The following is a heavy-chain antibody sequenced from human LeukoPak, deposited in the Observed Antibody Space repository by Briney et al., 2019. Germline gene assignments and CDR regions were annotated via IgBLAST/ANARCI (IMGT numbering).Heavy chain of an antibody. V-gene: IGHV1-69*13. CDR2: IIPIFGTA. Sequence: ASVKVSCKASGGTFSSYAISWVRQAPGQGLEWMGGIIPIFGTANYAQKFQGRVTITADESTSTAYMELSSLRSEDTAVYYCARENYYDSSGTQFDYWGQGTLVTVSS. CDR3: ARENYYDSSGTQFDY. J-gene: IGHJ4*02. D-gene: IGHD3-22*01. CDR1: GGTFSSYA.